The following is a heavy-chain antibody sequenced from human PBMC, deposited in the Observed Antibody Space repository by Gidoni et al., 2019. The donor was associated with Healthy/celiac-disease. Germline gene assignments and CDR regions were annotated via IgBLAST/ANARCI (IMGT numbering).Heavy chain of an antibody. CDR3: ARIPSGYLLGDYYGMDV. CDR2: IFSNDEK. Sequence: QVTLKESGPVLVKPTETLTLTCTVSGFSLSNARMGVSWIRQPPGKALEWLAHIFSNDEKSYSTSLKSRLTISKDTSKSQVVLTMTNMDPVDTATYYCARIPSGYLLGDYYGMDVWGQGTTVTVSS. CDR1: GFSLSNARMG. J-gene: IGHJ6*02. V-gene: IGHV2-26*01. D-gene: IGHD3-9*01.